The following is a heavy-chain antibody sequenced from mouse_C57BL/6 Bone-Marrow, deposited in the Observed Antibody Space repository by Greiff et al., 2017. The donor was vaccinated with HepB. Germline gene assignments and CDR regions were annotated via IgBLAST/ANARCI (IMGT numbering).Heavy chain of an antibody. CDR2: IRNKANGYTT. Sequence: EVQGVESGGGLVQPGASLRLSCAASGFTFTDYYMSWVRQPPGKAPEWLALIRNKANGYTTEYTASVKGRFTISRDNSQNILYLQMNTLRAEDSATYYCVKAVSLITKDYAMDYWGQGTSVTVSS. CDR3: VKAVSLITKDYAMDY. J-gene: IGHJ4*01. D-gene: IGHD1-1*01. CDR1: GFTFTDYY. V-gene: IGHV7-4*01.